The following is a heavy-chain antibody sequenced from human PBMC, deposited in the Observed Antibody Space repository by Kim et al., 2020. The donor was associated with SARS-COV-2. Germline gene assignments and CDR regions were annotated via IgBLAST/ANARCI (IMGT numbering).Heavy chain of an antibody. CDR3: ARYGITMVRGVQN. V-gene: IGHV4-59*10. Sequence: IPSLRGRDTMSVDASKNQFSLKLSSVTAADTAVYYCARYGITMVRGVQNWGQGTLVTVSS. J-gene: IGHJ4*02. D-gene: IGHD3-10*01.